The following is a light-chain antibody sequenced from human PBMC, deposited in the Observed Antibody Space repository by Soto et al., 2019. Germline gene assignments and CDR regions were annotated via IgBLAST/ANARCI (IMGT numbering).Light chain of an antibody. Sequence: QSALTQPTSASGSPGQSVTISCTGTSSDVGYYNSVSWYQQHPGKAPKLMIYEVSKRPSGVPERFSGSKSGNTASLTVSGLQAEDEADYYCTSYAGSNNFRVFGGGTKLTVL. CDR1: SSDVGYYNS. CDR2: EVS. V-gene: IGLV2-8*01. CDR3: TSYAGSNNFRV. J-gene: IGLJ3*02.